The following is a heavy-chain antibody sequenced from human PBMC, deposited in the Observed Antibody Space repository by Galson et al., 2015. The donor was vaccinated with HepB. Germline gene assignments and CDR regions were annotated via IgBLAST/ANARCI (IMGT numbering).Heavy chain of an antibody. J-gene: IGHJ4*02. CDR2: VQSQTDGGTT. D-gene: IGHD3-10*01. Sequence: SLRLSCAASGFTFNNAWMSWVRQAPGKGLEWVGRVQSQTDGGTTDYAAPVKGRFTISRDDSKNTLYLQMNSLKTEDTAVYYCAADQNGGPDFWGQGTLVTVSS. CDR1: GFTFNNAW. V-gene: IGHV3-15*01. CDR3: AADQNGGPDF.